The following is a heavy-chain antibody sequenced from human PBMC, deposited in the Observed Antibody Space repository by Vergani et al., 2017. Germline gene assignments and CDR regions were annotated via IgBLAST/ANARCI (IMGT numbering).Heavy chain of an antibody. Sequence: QIQFQESGPGLVKASETLSLTCTVSGDPIISRSYYWGWIRQPPGKGLEWIGSIYNSGNGVSSSSPKSRVTISADTSKNQFSLRLTSVTAADTAVYYCASGKYYSDSTSHFRGRYFDVWGRGTLVTVPS. CDR1: GDPIISRSYY. D-gene: IGHD3-16*01. V-gene: IGHV4-39*01. CDR3: ASGKYYSDSTSHFRGRYFDV. CDR2: IYNSGNG. J-gene: IGHJ2*01.